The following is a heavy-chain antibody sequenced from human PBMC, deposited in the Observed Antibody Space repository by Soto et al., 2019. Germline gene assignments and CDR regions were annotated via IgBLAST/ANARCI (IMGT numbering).Heavy chain of an antibody. Sequence: QAQLVQSGPEVKKPGASVKVSCKASGYTFSSYGISWVRQAPGQGLEWLGWISPYDDDTKYAQNLQGRVRMTTDTSTRTVYMDLRSLRSDDTTIYYCARGGYYDSSVSRNYHYYGMDVWGQGTTVTVSS. V-gene: IGHV1-18*01. CDR2: ISPYDDDT. CDR1: GYTFSSYG. D-gene: IGHD3-22*01. J-gene: IGHJ6*02. CDR3: ARGGYYDSSVSRNYHYYGMDV.